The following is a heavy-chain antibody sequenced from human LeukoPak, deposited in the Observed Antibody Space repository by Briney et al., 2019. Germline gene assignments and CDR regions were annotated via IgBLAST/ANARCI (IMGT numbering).Heavy chain of an antibody. J-gene: IGHJ2*01. D-gene: IGHD4-17*01. CDR1: GFTFSSYE. Sequence: PGGSLRLSCAASGFTFSSYEMNWVRQAPGKGLEWVAVISYDGSNKYYADSVKGRFTISRDNSKNTLYLQMNSLRAEDTAVYYCAKPGDAGFYWYFDLWGRGTLVTVSS. V-gene: IGHV3-30*18. CDR2: ISYDGSNK. CDR3: AKPGDAGFYWYFDL.